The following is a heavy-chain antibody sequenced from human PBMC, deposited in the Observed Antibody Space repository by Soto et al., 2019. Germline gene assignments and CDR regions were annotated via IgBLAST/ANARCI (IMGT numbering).Heavy chain of an antibody. CDR2: IYYSGST. CDR3: ASYDDNADVDAFDI. J-gene: IGHJ3*02. CDR1: GGSISSYY. Sequence: SETLSLTCTVSGGSISSYYWSWIRQPPGKGLEWIGYIYYSGSTNYNPSLKSRVTISVDTSKNQFSLKLSSVTAADTAVYYCASYDDNADVDAFDIWGQGTMVTVSS. V-gene: IGHV4-59*08. D-gene: IGHD3-16*01.